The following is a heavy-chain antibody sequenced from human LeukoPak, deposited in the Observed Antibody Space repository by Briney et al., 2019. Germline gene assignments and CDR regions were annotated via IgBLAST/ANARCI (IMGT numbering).Heavy chain of an antibody. Sequence: SETLSLTCTVSGGSISSSSYYWGWLRQPPGKGLEWIGSIYYSGSTYYNPSLKSRVTISVDTSKSQFSLKLSSVTAADTAVYYCARLGGNYDFWSGYYLYGMDVWGQGTTVTVSS. V-gene: IGHV4-39*01. CDR2: IYYSGST. CDR1: GGSISSSSYY. D-gene: IGHD3-3*01. CDR3: ARLGGNYDFWSGYYLYGMDV. J-gene: IGHJ6*02.